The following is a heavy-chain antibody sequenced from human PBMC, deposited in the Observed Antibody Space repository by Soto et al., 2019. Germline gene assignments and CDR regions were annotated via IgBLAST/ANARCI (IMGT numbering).Heavy chain of an antibody. CDR2: FDPEDGET. Sequence: GPSVKVSRKGSGYPLPELSLHRVRQAPGKGLEWMGGFDPEDGETIYAQKFQGRVTMTWDTSITTAYMELSSLRSEDTAVYFCARGIKYGAYSRWFDPWGQGTLVTVSS. V-gene: IGHV1-24*01. J-gene: IGHJ5*02. CDR1: GYPLPELS. CDR3: ARGIKYGAYSRWFDP. D-gene: IGHD4-17*01.